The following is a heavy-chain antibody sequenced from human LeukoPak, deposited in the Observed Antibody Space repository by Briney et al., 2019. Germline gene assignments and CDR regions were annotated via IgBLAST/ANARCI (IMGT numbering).Heavy chain of an antibody. CDR1: GCTFTSYD. CDR2: MNPNSGNT. V-gene: IGHV1-8*01. J-gene: IGHJ6*03. Sequence: ASVKVSCKASGCTFTSYDINWVRQATGQGLEWMGWMNPNSGNTGYAQKFQGRVTMTRNTSISTAYMELSSLRSEDTAVYYCARGRRYYGSGSRYYYMDVWGKGTTVTISS. CDR3: ARGRRYYGSGSRYYYMDV. D-gene: IGHD3-10*01.